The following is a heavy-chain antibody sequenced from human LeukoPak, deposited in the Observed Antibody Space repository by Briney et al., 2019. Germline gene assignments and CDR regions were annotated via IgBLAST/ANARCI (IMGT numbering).Heavy chain of an antibody. CDR3: ASRKGIAAAGTDALDI. D-gene: IGHD6-13*01. CDR1: GYTFTSYD. CDR2: MNPNSGNT. J-gene: IGHJ3*02. V-gene: IGHV1-8*01. Sequence: ASVKVSCKASGYTFTSYDINWVRQAAGQGLEWMGWMNPNSGNTGYAQKFQGRVTMTRNTSISTAYMELSSLRSEDTAVYYCASRKGIAAAGTDALDIWGQGTMVTVSS.